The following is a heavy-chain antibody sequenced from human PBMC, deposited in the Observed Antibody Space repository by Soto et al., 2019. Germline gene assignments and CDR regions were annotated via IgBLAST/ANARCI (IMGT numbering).Heavy chain of an antibody. D-gene: IGHD2-2*01. J-gene: IGHJ4*02. CDR3: ATSQYCSSTTCYLAY. CDR2: IIPILGIA. Sequence: SVKVSCKASGGTFSSYTISWVRQAPGQGLEWMGRIIPILGIAKYSQKFQGRVTITRDTSASTAYMELGSLRSEDTAVYYCATSQYCSSTTCYLAYWGQGTLVTVSS. CDR1: GGTFSSYT. V-gene: IGHV1-69*02.